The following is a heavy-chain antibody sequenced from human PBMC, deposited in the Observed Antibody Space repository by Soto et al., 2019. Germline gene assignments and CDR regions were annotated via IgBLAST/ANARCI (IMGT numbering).Heavy chain of an antibody. D-gene: IGHD6-6*01. J-gene: IGHJ4*02. CDR2: IIPILGIA. CDR1: GGTFSSYT. Sequence: SVKVSCKASGGTFSSYTISWVRQAPGQGLEWMGRIIPILGIANYAQKFQGRVTITADKSTSTAYMELSSLRSEDTAVYYCARKSKIAARAYYFDYWGQGTLVTVSS. V-gene: IGHV1-69*02. CDR3: ARKSKIAARAYYFDY.